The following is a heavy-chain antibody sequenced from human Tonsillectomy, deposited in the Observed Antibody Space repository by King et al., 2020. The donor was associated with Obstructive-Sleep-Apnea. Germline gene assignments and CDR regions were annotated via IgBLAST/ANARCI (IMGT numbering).Heavy chain of an antibody. J-gene: IGHJ4*02. Sequence: QLQESGPGLVKPSETLSLTCTVSGGSISSSSYYWGWIRQPPGKGLEWIGSIYYSGSTYYNPSLKSRVTISVDTSKNQFSLKLSSVTAADTAVDYCASNKVLLDIVVVPAAMAYWGQGTLVTVSS. CDR3: ASNKVLLDIVVVPAAMAY. CDR1: GGSISSSSYY. V-gene: IGHV4-39*07. CDR2: IYYSGST. D-gene: IGHD2-2*01.